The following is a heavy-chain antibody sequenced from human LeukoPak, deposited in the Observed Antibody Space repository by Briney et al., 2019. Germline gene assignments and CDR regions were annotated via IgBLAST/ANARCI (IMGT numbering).Heavy chain of an antibody. CDR1: GYTFSSYY. D-gene: IGHD1-26*01. V-gene: IGHV1-46*01. Sequence: GAPVKLSCKASGYTFSSYYIHWVRQAPGQGLEWMGIINPSGGITTYAQKFEGRVTMTRDTSTSTVDMKLSRLTSEDTAVYYCARYSGSYHTSSDSWGQGTLVTVSS. CDR2: INPSGGIT. J-gene: IGHJ4*02. CDR3: ARYSGSYHTSSDS.